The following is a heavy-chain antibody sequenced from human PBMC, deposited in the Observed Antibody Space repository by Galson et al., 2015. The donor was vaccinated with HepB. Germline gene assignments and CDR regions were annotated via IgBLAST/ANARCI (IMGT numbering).Heavy chain of an antibody. Sequence: SETLSLTCSVSGDSISSYYWSWIRQAAGKGLEWIGRIYTSANTNYNPSLKSRVTMSVDTSKNQFSLKLTSVTAADTAMYYCARDLGEFWSAYYVANNWFDPWGQGTLVTVSS. J-gene: IGHJ5*02. CDR1: GDSISSYY. V-gene: IGHV4-4*07. D-gene: IGHD3-3*01. CDR3: ARDLGEFWSAYYVANNWFDP. CDR2: IYTSANT.